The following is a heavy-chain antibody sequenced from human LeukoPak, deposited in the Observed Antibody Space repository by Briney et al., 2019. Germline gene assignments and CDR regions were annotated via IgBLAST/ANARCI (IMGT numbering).Heavy chain of an antibody. V-gene: IGHV3-74*01. J-gene: IGHJ4*02. CDR3: ARALAVAGTGGYY. Sequence: GGSLRLSCVASGFTFRSYWMHWVRQAPGKGLVWVSRINGGGNSTSYADSVKGRFTISRDNAKNTLYLQMNSLRAEDTAVYYCARALAVAGTGGYYWGQGTLVTVSS. CDR1: GFTFRSYW. D-gene: IGHD6-19*01. CDR2: INGGGNST.